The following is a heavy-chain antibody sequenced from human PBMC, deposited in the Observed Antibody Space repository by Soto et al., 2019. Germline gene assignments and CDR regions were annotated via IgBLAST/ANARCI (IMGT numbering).Heavy chain of an antibody. CDR2: IIPIFGTA. J-gene: IGHJ6*02. Sequence: ASVKVSCKASGGTFSSYAISWVRQAPGQGLEWMGGIIPIFGTANYAQKFQGRVTITADESTSTAYMELSSLRSEDTAVYYCARDSHYDFWSGYYYYYYGMDVWGQGTTVTVSS. D-gene: IGHD3-3*01. CDR1: GGTFSSYA. V-gene: IGHV1-69*13. CDR3: ARDSHYDFWSGYYYYYYGMDV.